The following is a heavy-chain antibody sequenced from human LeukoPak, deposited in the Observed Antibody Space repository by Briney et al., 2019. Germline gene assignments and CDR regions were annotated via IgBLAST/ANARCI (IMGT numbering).Heavy chain of an antibody. D-gene: IGHD2-8*01. CDR2: IKSDGVFT. CDR1: GFAFNVFG. J-gene: IGHJ4*02. CDR3: ARKLMSSRRFEY. Sequence: GGSLRLSCEGSGFAFNVFGMHWIRQAPGKGLEWVAFIKSDGVFTNYAEAVKGRFTISRDNSDYTVFLQMESVKPDDTAVYYCARKLMSSRRFEYWGQGTLVTVSS. V-gene: IGHV3-30*02.